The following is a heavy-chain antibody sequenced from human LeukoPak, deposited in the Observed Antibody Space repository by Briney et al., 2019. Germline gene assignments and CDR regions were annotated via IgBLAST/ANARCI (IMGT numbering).Heavy chain of an antibody. J-gene: IGHJ3*02. Sequence: SETQSLTYTVSARSISSYYWSWIRHPPGKGLESNGYIYYSGTTNYNTSLKDRVTISVDTSKNQFSLKLSSVTAADTPVYYCARFTYYYGSGSNAAFDIWGQGTMLTVSS. V-gene: IGHV4-59*01. CDR1: ARSISSYY. D-gene: IGHD3-10*01. CDR2: IYYSGTT. CDR3: ARFTYYYGSGSNAAFDI.